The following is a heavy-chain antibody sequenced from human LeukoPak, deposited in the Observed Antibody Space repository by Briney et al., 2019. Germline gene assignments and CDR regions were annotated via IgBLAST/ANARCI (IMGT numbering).Heavy chain of an antibody. CDR3: TTAPPYYNFNSFDY. J-gene: IGHJ4*02. CDR2: IKSKSDGDSV. V-gene: IGHV3-15*01. Sequence: MAGGSLRLSCSASGLSFSNAWMSWVRQTPGKGLEWIGRIKSKSDGDSVDYAAPVKGRITISRDDWKNTLFLEMTTLKTEDTGVYFCTTAPPYYNFNSFDYWGQRTVVTVSS. CDR1: GLSFSNAW. D-gene: IGHD1-1*01.